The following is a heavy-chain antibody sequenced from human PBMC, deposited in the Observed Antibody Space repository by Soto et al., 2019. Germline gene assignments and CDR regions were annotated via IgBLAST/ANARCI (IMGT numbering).Heavy chain of an antibody. CDR2: ISYDGSNK. CDR1: GFTFSSYG. J-gene: IGHJ6*02. D-gene: IGHD4-17*01. CDR3: AKDGRPVTTDYYYYYGMDV. V-gene: IGHV3-30*18. Sequence: GGSLRLSCAASGFTFSSYGMHWVRQAPGKGLEWVAVISYDGSNKYYADSVKGRFTISRDNSKNTLYLQMNSLRAEDTAVYYCAKDGRPVTTDYYYYYGMDVWGQGTTVTVSS.